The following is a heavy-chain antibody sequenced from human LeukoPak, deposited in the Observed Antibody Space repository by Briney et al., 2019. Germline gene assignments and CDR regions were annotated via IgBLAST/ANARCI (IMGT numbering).Heavy chain of an antibody. D-gene: IGHD6-13*01. J-gene: IGHJ4*02. CDR3: ARAAGSSWYSGFDY. V-gene: IGHV4-34*01. CDR2: INHSGST. CDR1: GGSFSGYY. Sequence: SETLSLTCAVYGGSFSGYYWSWIRQPPGKGLEWIGEINHSGSTNYNPSLKSQVTISVDTSKNRCSLKLSSVTAADKAVYYCARAAGSSWYSGFDYWGQGTLVTVSS.